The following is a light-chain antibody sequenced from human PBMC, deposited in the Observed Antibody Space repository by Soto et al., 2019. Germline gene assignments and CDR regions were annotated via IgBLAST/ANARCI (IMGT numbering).Light chain of an antibody. V-gene: IGLV2-8*01. CDR1: SSDVGGYNY. CDR3: SSYAGSNNVV. CDR2: EVS. Sequence: QSALTQAPSASGSPGQSVTIPCTGTSSDVGGYNYVSWYQQHPGKAPKLMIYEVSKRPSGVPDRFSGSKSGNTASLTVSGLQDEDEADYYCSSYAGSNNVVFGGGTKLTVL. J-gene: IGLJ2*01.